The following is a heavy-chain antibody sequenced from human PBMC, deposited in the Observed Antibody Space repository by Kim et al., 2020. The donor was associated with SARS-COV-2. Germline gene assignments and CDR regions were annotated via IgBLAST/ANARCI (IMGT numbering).Heavy chain of an antibody. J-gene: IGHJ4*02. V-gene: IGHV3-11*04. CDR3: ARTSGILWFGKDTPIDY. Sequence: VKGRFPISRDNAKNSLYLQMNSLRAEDTAVYYCARTSGILWFGKDTPIDYWGQGTLVTVSS. D-gene: IGHD3-10*01.